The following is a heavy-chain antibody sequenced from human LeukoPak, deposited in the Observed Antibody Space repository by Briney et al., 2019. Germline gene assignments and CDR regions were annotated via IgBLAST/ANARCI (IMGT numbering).Heavy chain of an antibody. CDR3: ARDEKEQLALDY. J-gene: IGHJ4*02. Sequence: SETLSLTCTVSGGSISSGGYYWSWIRQPPGKGLEWIGYIYHSGSTYYNPSLKSRVTISVDRSKNQFSLKLSFVTAADTAVYYCARDEKEQLALDYWGQGTLVTVSS. CDR2: IYHSGST. CDR1: GGSISSGGYY. V-gene: IGHV4-30-2*01. D-gene: IGHD6-6*01.